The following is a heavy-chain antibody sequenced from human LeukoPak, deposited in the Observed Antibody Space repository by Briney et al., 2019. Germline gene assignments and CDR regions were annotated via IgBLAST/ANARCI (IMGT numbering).Heavy chain of an antibody. V-gene: IGHV3-30*18. Sequence: GRSLRLSCAASGFTFSSYGMHWVRQAPGKGLEWVAVILYDGTNRNYADSVKGRFTISRDNSKDTLYLQMDSLRVEDTAVYYCAKNLYCGGGSCYPSALGMDVWGQGTTVTVSS. CDR3: AKNLYCGGGSCYPSALGMDV. D-gene: IGHD2-15*01. CDR2: ILYDGTNR. CDR1: GFTFSSYG. J-gene: IGHJ6*02.